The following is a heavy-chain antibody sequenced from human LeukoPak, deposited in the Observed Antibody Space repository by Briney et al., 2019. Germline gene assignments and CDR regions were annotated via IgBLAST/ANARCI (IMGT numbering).Heavy chain of an antibody. J-gene: IGHJ3*02. D-gene: IGHD3-22*01. Sequence: SETLSLTCTVSGGSISSYYWSWIRQPPGKGLEWIGYIYYSGSTNYNPSLKSQVTISVDTSKNQFSLKLSSVTAADTAVYYCARFAGLYYYDSSGYPGAFDIWGQGTMVTVSS. CDR2: IYYSGST. V-gene: IGHV4-59*01. CDR1: GGSISSYY. CDR3: ARFAGLYYYDSSGYPGAFDI.